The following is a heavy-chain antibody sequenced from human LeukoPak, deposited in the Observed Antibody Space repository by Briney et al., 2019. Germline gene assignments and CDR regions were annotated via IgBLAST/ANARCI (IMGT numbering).Heavy chain of an antibody. CDR2: IQDGGST. Sequence: PSETLSLTCSVSGGSIGTYYCTWIRQPPGKGLEWIGFIQDGGSTDYNPSLKGRVTMSLDTSRNQFSLKLNSATAADTAVYYCAGWKYRPDPNYYWGQGILVTVSS. V-gene: IGHV4-59*01. J-gene: IGHJ4*02. CDR3: AGWKYRPDPNYY. CDR1: GGSIGTYY. D-gene: IGHD5-12*01.